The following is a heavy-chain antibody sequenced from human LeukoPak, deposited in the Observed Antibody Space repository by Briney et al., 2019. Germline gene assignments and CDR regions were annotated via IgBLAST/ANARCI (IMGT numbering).Heavy chain of an antibody. CDR2: ISSNGGST. CDR3: ARGGLGVIVDY. Sequence: GGSLRLSCAASGFTFSSYAMHWVRQAPGKGLEYVSAISSNGGSTYYANSVKGRFTISRDNSKNTLYLQMGGLRAEDMAVYYCARGGLGVIVDYWGQGTLVTVSS. V-gene: IGHV3-64*01. D-gene: IGHD3-16*02. CDR1: GFTFSSYA. J-gene: IGHJ4*02.